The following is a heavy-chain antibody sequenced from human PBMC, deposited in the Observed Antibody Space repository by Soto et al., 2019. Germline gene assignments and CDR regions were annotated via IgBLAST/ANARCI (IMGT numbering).Heavy chain of an antibody. CDR1: GYTFTCYG. CDR2: ISAYNGNT. V-gene: IGHV1-18*01. Sequence: GASVKVSCKASGYTFTCYGISWVRQAPGQGLEWMGWISAYNGNTNYAQKLQGRVTMTTDTSTSTAYMELRSLRSDDTAVYYCARDPVYYGSGTTFFDYWGQGTLVTVSS. D-gene: IGHD3-10*01. CDR3: ARDPVYYGSGTTFFDY. J-gene: IGHJ4*02.